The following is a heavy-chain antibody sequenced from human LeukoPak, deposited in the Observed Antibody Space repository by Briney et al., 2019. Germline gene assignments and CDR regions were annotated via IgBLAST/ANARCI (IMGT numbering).Heavy chain of an antibody. CDR1: GYTFTSYD. CDR3: ATGTSGWPATGGY. V-gene: IGHV1-8*01. D-gene: IGHD6-19*01. CDR2: MNPNSGNT. J-gene: IGHJ4*02. Sequence: ASVKVSCKASGYTFTSYDINWVRQATGQGLEWMGWMNPNSGNTGYAQKFQGRVTMTRNTSISTAYMELSSLRFEDTAVYYCATGTSGWPATGGYWGQGTLVTVSS.